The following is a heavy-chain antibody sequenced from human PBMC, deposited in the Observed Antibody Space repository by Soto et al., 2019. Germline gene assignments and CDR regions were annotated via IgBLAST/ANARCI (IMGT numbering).Heavy chain of an antibody. Sequence: GGSLKLSCAASGFTFSSYAMDWFRQAPGKGLEWVAAISYDASNKYYADSVKGRFTISRDNSKNTLYLQMNSLRAEDTAVYYCARAGVAVAGAFDYWGQGTLVTVSS. CDR2: ISYDASNK. V-gene: IGHV3-30-3*01. J-gene: IGHJ4*02. CDR3: ARAGVAVAGAFDY. D-gene: IGHD6-19*01. CDR1: GFTFSSYA.